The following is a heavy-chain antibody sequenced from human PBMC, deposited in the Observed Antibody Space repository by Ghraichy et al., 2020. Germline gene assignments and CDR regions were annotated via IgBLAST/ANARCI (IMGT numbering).Heavy chain of an antibody. D-gene: IGHD6-19*01. J-gene: IGHJ4*02. Sequence: GESLNISCAASGFTFSSYAMHWVRQAPGKGLEYVSAISSNGGSTYYANSVKGRFTISRDNSKNTLYLQMGSLRAEDMAVYYCATWGRDSSGWYADYGGQGTLVTVSS. CDR1: GFTFSSYA. CDR2: ISSNGGST. CDR3: ATWGRDSSGWYADY. V-gene: IGHV3-64*01.